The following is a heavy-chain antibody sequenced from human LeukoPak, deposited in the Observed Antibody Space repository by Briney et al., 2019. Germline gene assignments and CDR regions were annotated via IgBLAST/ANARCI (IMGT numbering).Heavy chain of an antibody. CDR2: INTDGTST. Sequence: GGSLRLSCAASGFSFSSHAMNWVRQAPGKGLVWVSRINTDGTSTSYADSVKGRFTISRDNAKNTLYLQMNSLRAEDTAVYYCARGGPRRGAYFDYWGQGTLVTVSS. J-gene: IGHJ4*02. CDR1: GFSFSSHA. V-gene: IGHV3-74*01. CDR3: ARGGPRRGAYFDY.